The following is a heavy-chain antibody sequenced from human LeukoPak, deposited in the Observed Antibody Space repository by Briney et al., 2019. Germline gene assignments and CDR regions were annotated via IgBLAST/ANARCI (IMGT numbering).Heavy chain of an antibody. V-gene: IGHV4-38-2*02. D-gene: IGHD1-20*01. CDR3: ASAHPITVGYYFDY. CDR2: IYHSGST. J-gene: IGHJ4*02. Sequence: SETLSLTCTVSGYSISSGYYWGWIRQPPGKGLEWIGSIYHSGSTYYNPSLKSRVTISVDTSKNQFSLKLSSVTAADTAVYYCASAHPITVGYYFDYWGQGTLVTVSS. CDR1: GYSISSGYY.